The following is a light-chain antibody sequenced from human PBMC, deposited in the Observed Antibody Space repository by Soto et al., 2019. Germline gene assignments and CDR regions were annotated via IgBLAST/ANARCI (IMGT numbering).Light chain of an antibody. CDR1: QSVSSY. CDR3: QQRDNWPWT. V-gene: IGKV3-11*01. CDR2: DAS. Sequence: EIVLTQSPATLSLSPGERATLSCRASQSVSSYLAWYQQKPGQAPRLLIYDASNRATGIPARFSGSGSGTDFTLIISSLEHEDFAVYDCQQRDNWPWTFGQGTKVEIK. J-gene: IGKJ1*01.